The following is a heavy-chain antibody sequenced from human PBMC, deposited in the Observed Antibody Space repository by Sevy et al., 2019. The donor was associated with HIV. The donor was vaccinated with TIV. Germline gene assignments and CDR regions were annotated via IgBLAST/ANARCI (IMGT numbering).Heavy chain of an antibody. CDR2: ISGSGGST. CDR1: GFTFSSYA. V-gene: IGHV3-23*01. CDR3: AKDTASYDSSGYYSY. D-gene: IGHD3-22*01. J-gene: IGHJ4*02. Sequence: GGSLRLSCAASGFTFSSYAMSWVRQAPGKGLEWVSEISGSGGSTYYADSVKGRFTISRDNSKNTLYLQMNSLRAEDTAVYYCAKDTASYDSSGYYSYWGQGTLVTVSS.